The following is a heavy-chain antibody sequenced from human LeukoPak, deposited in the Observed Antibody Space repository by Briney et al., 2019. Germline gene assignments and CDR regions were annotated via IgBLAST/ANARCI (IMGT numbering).Heavy chain of an antibody. CDR2: IIPILGIA. CDR1: GGTFSSYA. D-gene: IGHD6-13*01. CDR3: ASLWGAAAGNCDY. Sequence: SVKVSCKASGGTFSSYAISWVRQAPGQGLEWMGRIIPILGIANYAQKFQGRVTITADKSTSTAYMELSSLRSEDTAVYYCASLWGAAAGNCDYWGQGTLVSVSS. V-gene: IGHV1-69*04. J-gene: IGHJ4*02.